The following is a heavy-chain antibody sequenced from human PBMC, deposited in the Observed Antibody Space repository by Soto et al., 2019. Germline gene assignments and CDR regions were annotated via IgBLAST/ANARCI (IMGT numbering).Heavy chain of an antibody. Sequence: EVQVLESGGGLVQPGGSLRLSCAATGFTFSDFAMSWVRQAPGKGLEWVSRIYGGGNGPHYADSVKGRVTISRDNSKNTLYLPMNSLRAENTDVYYCAKVEGMDPWAYSFDYWGQRTLVTVSS. CDR2: IYGGGNGP. CDR1: GFTFSDFA. CDR3: AKVEGMDPWAYSFDY. D-gene: IGHD2-2*03. V-gene: IGHV3-23*01. J-gene: IGHJ4*02.